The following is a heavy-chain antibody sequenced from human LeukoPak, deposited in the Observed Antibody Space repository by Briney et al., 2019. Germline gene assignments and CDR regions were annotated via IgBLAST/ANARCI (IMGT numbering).Heavy chain of an antibody. Sequence: SETLSLTCSVSGGSISSSNYYWGWIRQPPGKGLEWIGGIYYSGGTYYNPSLKSRVTISVDTSKKQFSLKLSSVTAADTAVYYCARHEVYYDSSGYSFAPYYFDYWGQGILVTVSS. CDR1: GGSISSSNYY. CDR3: ARHEVYYDSSGYSFAPYYFDY. CDR2: IYYSGGT. V-gene: IGHV4-39*01. D-gene: IGHD3-22*01. J-gene: IGHJ4*02.